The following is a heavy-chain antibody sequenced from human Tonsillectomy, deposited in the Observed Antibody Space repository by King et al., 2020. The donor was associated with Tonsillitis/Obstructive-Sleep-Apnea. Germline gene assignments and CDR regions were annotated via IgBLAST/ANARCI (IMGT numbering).Heavy chain of an antibody. D-gene: IGHD6-6*01. Sequence: QLVQSGAEVKKPGSSVKVSCKASGGTFSSYAINWVRQAPGQGLEWMGGIIPIFGTANYAQKFQGRVTITADESTGTAYMELSSRRSEDTAVYYCARDPSEYSSSYLLYYWGQGTLVTVSS. CDR3: ARDPSEYSSSYLLYY. CDR2: IIPIFGTA. J-gene: IGHJ4*02. CDR1: GGTFSSYA. V-gene: IGHV1-69*12.